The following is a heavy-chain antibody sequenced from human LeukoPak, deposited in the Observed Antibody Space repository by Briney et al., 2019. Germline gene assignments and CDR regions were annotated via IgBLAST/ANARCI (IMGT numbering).Heavy chain of an antibody. CDR3: AKCRVVGATTPFDY. D-gene: IGHD1-26*01. J-gene: IGHJ4*02. V-gene: IGHV3-23*01. Sequence: GGSLRLSCAASGFTFSSYAMSWVRQAPGKGLEWVSGISGGGGSTYYADSVKGRFTISRDNSKNTLYLQMNSLRAEDTAVYYCAKCRVVGATTPFDYWGQGTLVTVSS. CDR1: GFTFSSYA. CDR2: ISGGGGST.